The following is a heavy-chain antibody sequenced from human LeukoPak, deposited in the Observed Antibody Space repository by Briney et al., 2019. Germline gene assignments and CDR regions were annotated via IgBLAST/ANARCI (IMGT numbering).Heavy chain of an antibody. CDR2: INPNSGGT. Sequence: GASVKVSCKASGYTFTGYYMHWVRQAPGQGLEWMGWINPNSGGTNYAQKFQGRVTMTRDTSISTAYMELSRLRSEDTAVYYCAREAQPLDYYYYMDVWGKGTTVTVSS. D-gene: IGHD2-2*01. CDR3: AREAQPLDYYYYMDV. J-gene: IGHJ6*03. V-gene: IGHV1-2*02. CDR1: GYTFTGYY.